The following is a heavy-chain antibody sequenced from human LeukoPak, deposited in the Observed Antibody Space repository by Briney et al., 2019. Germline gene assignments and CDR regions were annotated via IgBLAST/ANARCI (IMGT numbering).Heavy chain of an antibody. Sequence: GGSLRLSCAASGFTFSSYAMSWVRQAPGRGLEWVSAISGSGGSTYYADSVKGRFTISRDNSKNTLYLQMNSLRAEDTAVYYCARDSDRDYDFWSGYSRAAGDAFDIWGQGTMVTVSS. D-gene: IGHD3-3*01. CDR2: ISGSGGST. J-gene: IGHJ3*02. CDR3: ARDSDRDYDFWSGYSRAAGDAFDI. CDR1: GFTFSSYA. V-gene: IGHV3-23*01.